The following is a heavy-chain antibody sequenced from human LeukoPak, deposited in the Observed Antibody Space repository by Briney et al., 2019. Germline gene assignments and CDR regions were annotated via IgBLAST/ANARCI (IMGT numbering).Heavy chain of an antibody. D-gene: IGHD3-22*01. CDR3: ARETGGRSYYYDSSGQLDY. V-gene: IGHV3-66*01. CDR1: GFTVSSNY. Sequence: GGSLRLSCAAPGFTVSSNYMSWVRQAPGKGLEWVSVIYSGGSTYYADSVKGRFTISRDNSKNTLYLQMNSLRAEDTAVYYCARETGGRSYYYDSSGQLDYWGQGTLVTVSS. CDR2: IYSGGST. J-gene: IGHJ4*02.